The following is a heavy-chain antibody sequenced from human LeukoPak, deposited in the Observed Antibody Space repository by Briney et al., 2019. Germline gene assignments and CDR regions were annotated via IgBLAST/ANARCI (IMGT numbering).Heavy chain of an antibody. V-gene: IGHV2-5*01. Sequence: GPTLANATPTLTLTCTISGFPFSTSGVGVGWIRQPPGKALEWLATLYWNEDKRYNPSLKSRLASPKVTSKNQVVLTMTNMDPVDTATYYCARRRSAAIGCWGQGTLVTVS. J-gene: IGHJ4*02. CDR2: LYWNEDK. D-gene: IGHD2-15*01. CDR3: ARRRSAAIGC. CDR1: GFPFSTSGVG.